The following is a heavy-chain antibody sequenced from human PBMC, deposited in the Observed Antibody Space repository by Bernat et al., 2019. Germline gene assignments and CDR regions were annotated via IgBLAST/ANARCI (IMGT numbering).Heavy chain of an antibody. D-gene: IGHD2-8*01. J-gene: IGHJ4*02. CDR1: GYTFTELS. V-gene: IGHV1-24*01. CDR3: ATDTRQGVSY. Sequence: QVQLVQSGAEVKKPGASVKVSCKVSGYTFTELSMHWVRQAPGKGLEWMGGFDPEDGETIYAQKFQGRVTMTEETSTDTAYMELSRLRYKDTAVYYCATDTRQGVSYWGQGTLVTVSS. CDR2: FDPEDGET.